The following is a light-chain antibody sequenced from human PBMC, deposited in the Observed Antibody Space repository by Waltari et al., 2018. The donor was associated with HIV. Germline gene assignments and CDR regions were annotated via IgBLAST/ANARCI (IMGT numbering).Light chain of an antibody. J-gene: IGLJ1*01. CDR2: STN. CDR3: ASWDDSRTGLYV. CDR1: TPNIGDNS. V-gene: IGLV1-44*01. Sequence: QSVLTQSPPVSGTPGQRVIIFCSGGTPNIGDNSVNGCQQLPGTAPNLLIHSTNQRPSGVPDRFSGSKSGTSASLAINGLQSEDEAVYFCASWDDSRTGLYVFGTGTKVTVL.